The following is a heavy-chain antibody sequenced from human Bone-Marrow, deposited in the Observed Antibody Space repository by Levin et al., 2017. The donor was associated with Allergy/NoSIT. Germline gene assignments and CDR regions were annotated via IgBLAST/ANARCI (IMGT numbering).Heavy chain of an antibody. CDR2: IYPTGSA. V-gene: IGHV4-4*07. D-gene: IGHD3-3*01. J-gene: IGHJ4*02. Sequence: SQTLSLTCTVSGDSFSSYFWTWIRQPAGKGLEWIGHIYPTGSANYNPSLKSRGSMSVDMSKNQFSLKLTSVTAADTAVYYCARGTYYDFRSGSVTFDHWGQGTLVTVSS. CDR1: GDSFSSYF. CDR3: ARGTYYDFRSGSVTFDH.